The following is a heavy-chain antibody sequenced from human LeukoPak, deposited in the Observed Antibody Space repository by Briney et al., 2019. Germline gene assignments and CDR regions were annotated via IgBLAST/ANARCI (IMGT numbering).Heavy chain of an antibody. D-gene: IGHD5-24*01. V-gene: IGHV3-7*01. CDR2: IKQDGSEK. CDR1: GFTFSSYW. CDR3: ARDGYNPEDAFDI. J-gene: IGHJ3*02. Sequence: PGGSLRLSCAASGFTFSSYWMSWVRQAPGKGLEWVANIKQDGSEKYYVDSVKGRFTISRDNAKESLYLQMNSLRPEDTAVYYCARDGYNPEDAFDIWGQGTMVTVSS.